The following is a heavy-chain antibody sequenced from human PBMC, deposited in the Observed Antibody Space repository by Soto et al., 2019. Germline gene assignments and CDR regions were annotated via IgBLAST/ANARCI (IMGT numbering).Heavy chain of an antibody. CDR1: GSTFSSYA. V-gene: IGHV3-30-3*01. CDR3: ARDSNYYDSSGYWAGDAFDI. Sequence: QVQLVESGGGVVQPGRSLRLSCAASGSTFSSYAMHWVRQAPGKGLEWVAVISYDGSNKYYADSVKGRFTISRDNSKNTLYLQMNSLRAEDTAVYYCARDSNYYDSSGYWAGDAFDIWGQGTMVTVSS. CDR2: ISYDGSNK. J-gene: IGHJ3*02. D-gene: IGHD3-22*01.